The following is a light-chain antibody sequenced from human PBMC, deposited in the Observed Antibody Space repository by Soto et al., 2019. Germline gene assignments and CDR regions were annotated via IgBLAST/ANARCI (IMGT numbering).Light chain of an antibody. CDR1: SSDVGGYSY. CDR2: DVS. CDR3: CSYAGSYTLYV. Sequence: QSALTQPRSVSGSPGQSVTISCTGTSSDVGGYSYVSWFQQHPGKAPKLMINDVSKRPSGVPDRFSGSKTGNTASLTISGLQAEDDADYHCCSYAGSYTLYVFGTGTKVTVL. J-gene: IGLJ1*01. V-gene: IGLV2-11*01.